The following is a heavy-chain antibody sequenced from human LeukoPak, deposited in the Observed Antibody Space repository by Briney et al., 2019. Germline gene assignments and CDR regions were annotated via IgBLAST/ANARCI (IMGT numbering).Heavy chain of an antibody. CDR1: GFTFSNAW. D-gene: IGHD1-26*01. CDR2: IKSKTDGGTT. V-gene: IGHV3-15*01. J-gene: IGHJ6*02. Sequence: GGSLRLSCAASGFTFSNAWMSWVRQAPGKGLEWVGRIKSKTDGGTTDYAAPVKGRFTISRDDSKNTLYLQMNSLKTEDTAVYYCTTDMWEGEYYYYYGMDVWGQGTTVTVSS. CDR3: TTDMWEGEYYYYYGMDV.